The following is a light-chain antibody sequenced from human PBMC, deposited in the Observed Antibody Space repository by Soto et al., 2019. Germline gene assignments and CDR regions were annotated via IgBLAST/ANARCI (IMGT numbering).Light chain of an antibody. V-gene: IGKV3-15*01. CDR2: GAS. J-gene: IGKJ3*01. Sequence: EIVMTQSPATLSVSPGERATLSCRASQSISSNLAWYQQKPGQAPRLLLYGASTRATGIPATFSGSGSGTDFSLTISSLQSEDFAVDYCQQYNNWSFTFGPRAKVDIK. CDR3: QQYNNWSFT. CDR1: QSISSN.